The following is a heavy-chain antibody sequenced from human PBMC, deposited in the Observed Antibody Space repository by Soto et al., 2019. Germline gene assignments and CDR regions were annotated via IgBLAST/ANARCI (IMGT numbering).Heavy chain of an antibody. D-gene: IGHD3-3*02. CDR3: TRQLSHICDS. CDR2: IKPGTSDI. J-gene: IGHJ4*02. V-gene: IGHV5-51*01. Sequence: GESLKISCNGVGYKFGSAWIGWVRQMPGKGLEWMGIIKPGTSDIRYSPSCRGHVTISADEAVNTAYLQWSSLKASDTAMYYCTRQLSHICDSWGQGTLVTVSS. CDR1: GYKFGSAW.